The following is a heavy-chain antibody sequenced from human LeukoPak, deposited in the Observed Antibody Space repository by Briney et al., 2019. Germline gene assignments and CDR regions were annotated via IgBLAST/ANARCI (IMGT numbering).Heavy chain of an antibody. CDR1: GYSFTSYW. D-gene: IGHD6-6*01. V-gene: IGHV5-51*01. J-gene: IGHJ3*02. CDR2: IYPGDSDT. Sequence: GESLKISCKGSGYSFTSYWIGWVRQMPGKGLEWMGIIYPGDSDTRYSPSFQGQVTISADKSISTAYLQWSSLRASDTAMYYCARLVEYSDSSYAFDIWGQGTMVTVSS. CDR3: ARLVEYSDSSYAFDI.